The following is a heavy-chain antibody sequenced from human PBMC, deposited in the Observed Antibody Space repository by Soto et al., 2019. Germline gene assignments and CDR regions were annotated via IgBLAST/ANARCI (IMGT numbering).Heavy chain of an antibody. D-gene: IGHD3-10*01. Sequence: PSETLSLTCTVSGGSVSSGNYYWSWIRQPPGKGLEWIGYIYYSGSTNYNPSLKSRVTISVDTSKNQFSLKLSSVTAADTAVYYCARDPGLGYWGQGILVTVSS. CDR2: IYYSGST. CDR1: GGSVSSGNYY. J-gene: IGHJ4*02. CDR3: ARDPGLGY. V-gene: IGHV4-61*01.